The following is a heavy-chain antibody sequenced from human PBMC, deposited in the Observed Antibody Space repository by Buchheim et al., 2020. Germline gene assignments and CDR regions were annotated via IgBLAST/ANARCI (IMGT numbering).Heavy chain of an antibody. CDR2: INTDGSST. J-gene: IGHJ4*02. V-gene: IGHV3-74*01. CDR3: TRAKGGYPFDY. CDR1: GFSFSSYW. D-gene: IGHD3-16*02. Sequence: EVQLVESGGGLVQPGGSLRLSCAASGFSFSSYWMFWVRQAPGKGLVWVSRINTDGSSTDYADSVKGRFTISRDNAKNPLYLQMNSLRAEDTAVYYCTRAKGGYPFDYWGQGTL.